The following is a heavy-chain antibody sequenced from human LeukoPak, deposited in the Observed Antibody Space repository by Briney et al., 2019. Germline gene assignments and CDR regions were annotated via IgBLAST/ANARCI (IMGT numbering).Heavy chain of an antibody. CDR3: ARLPPGIAAAGTPY. CDR2: IYYSGST. D-gene: IGHD6-13*01. J-gene: IGHJ4*02. Sequence: SETLSLTCTVSGGSISSSRYSWGWIRQPPGKGLEWIGSIYYSGSTYYNPSLKSRVTISVDTSKNQFSLKLSSVTAADTAVYYCARLPPGIAAAGTPYWGQGTLVTVSS. V-gene: IGHV4-39*01. CDR1: GGSISSSRYS.